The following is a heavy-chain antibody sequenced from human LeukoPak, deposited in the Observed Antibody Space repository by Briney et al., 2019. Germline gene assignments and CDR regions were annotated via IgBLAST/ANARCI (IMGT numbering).Heavy chain of an antibody. Sequence: PGGSLRLSCAASGFTFNRYWMHWVRQVPGKGLVWVSRINSDGSSTTYADSVKGRFTISRGNARNTLYLQMNSLRAEDTAVYYCARGRGTIYMFDYWGQGTLVTVSS. J-gene: IGHJ4*02. CDR1: GFTFNRYW. CDR2: INSDGSST. V-gene: IGHV3-74*01. D-gene: IGHD2/OR15-2a*01. CDR3: ARGRGTIYMFDY.